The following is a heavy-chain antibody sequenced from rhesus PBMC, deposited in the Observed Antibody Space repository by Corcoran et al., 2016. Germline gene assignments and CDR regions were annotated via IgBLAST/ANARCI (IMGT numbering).Heavy chain of an antibody. CDR3: TRDRGSSYVFDY. D-gene: IGHD6-43*01. CDR1: GFTVSDHD. V-gene: IGHV3-184*01. CDR2: IRRKAYSRTA. J-gene: IGHJ4*01. Sequence: EVQLVESGGGLVQPGGSLRLSCAASGFTVSDHDMYWVRQAPGKGLGWVGFIRRKAYSRTAEYAASVKGRFTISRDDSKSIAYLQMNSLKTEDTAVYYCTRDRGSSYVFDYWGQGVLVTVSS.